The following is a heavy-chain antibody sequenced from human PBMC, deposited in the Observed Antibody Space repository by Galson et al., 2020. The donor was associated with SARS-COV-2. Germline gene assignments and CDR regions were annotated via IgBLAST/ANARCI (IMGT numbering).Heavy chain of an antibody. V-gene: IGHV4-30-2*01. D-gene: IGHD2-15*01. CDR2: IYHSGST. Sequence: SETLSLTCAVSGGSISSGGYSWSWIRQPPGKGLEWIGYIYHSGSTYYNPSLKSRVTISVDRSKNQFSLKLSSVTAADTAVYYCARAVYWSGGSCSGDDAFDIWGQGTMVTVSS. CDR1: GGSISSGGYS. CDR3: ARAVYWSGGSCSGDDAFDI. J-gene: IGHJ3*02.